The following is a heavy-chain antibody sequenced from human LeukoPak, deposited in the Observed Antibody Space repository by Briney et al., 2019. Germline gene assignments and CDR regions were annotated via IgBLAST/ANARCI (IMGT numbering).Heavy chain of an antibody. CDR3: ARDNGSGWNGDAFDI. Sequence: GASVKVSCKASGYTFTGYYMHWVRQAPGQGLERMGWINPNSGGTNYAQKFQGRVTMTRDTSISTAYMELSRLRSDDTAVYYCARDNGSGWNGDAFDIWGQGTMVTVSS. V-gene: IGHV1-2*02. J-gene: IGHJ3*02. CDR2: INPNSGGT. CDR1: GYTFTGYY. D-gene: IGHD6-19*01.